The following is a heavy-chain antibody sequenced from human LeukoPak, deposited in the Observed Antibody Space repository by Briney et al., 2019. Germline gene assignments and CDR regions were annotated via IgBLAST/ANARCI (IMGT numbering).Heavy chain of an antibody. Sequence: GASVKVSCKASGYTFTSYGISWVRQAPGQGLEWMGWISAYNGNTNYALKLQGRVTMTTDTSTSTAYMELRSLRSDDTAVYYCATALGYCSSTSCYPDYWGQGTLVTVSS. CDR3: ATALGYCSSTSCYPDY. D-gene: IGHD2-2*01. J-gene: IGHJ4*02. V-gene: IGHV1-18*01. CDR1: GYTFTSYG. CDR2: ISAYNGNT.